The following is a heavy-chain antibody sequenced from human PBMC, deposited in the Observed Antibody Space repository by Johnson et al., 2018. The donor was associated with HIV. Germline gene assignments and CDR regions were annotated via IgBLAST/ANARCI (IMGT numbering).Heavy chain of an antibody. CDR1: GFTFSSYG. Sequence: QVTLVESGGGVVQPGRSLRLSCAASGFTFSSYGIHWVRQAPGKGLEWVAVIWYDGSNKYYGDPVKGRFTISRDNSKNMVYLQMNSLRTEDTAIYFCAKETRDSRSAFDVWGQGTMVTVSS. J-gene: IGHJ3*01. CDR2: IWYDGSNK. V-gene: IGHV3-33*06. D-gene: IGHD3-22*01. CDR3: AKETRDSRSAFDV.